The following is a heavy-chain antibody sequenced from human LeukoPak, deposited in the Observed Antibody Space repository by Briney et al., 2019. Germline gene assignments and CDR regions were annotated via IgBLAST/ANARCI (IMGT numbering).Heavy chain of an antibody. Sequence: GGSLRLSCAASGFTFSSYGMHWVRQAPGKGLEWVAFIRYDGSNKYYADSVKGRLTISRDNSKNTLYLQMNSLRAEDTAVYYCANVRGGDAYTSFDYWGQGTLVTVSS. CDR2: IRYDGSNK. CDR1: GFTFSSYG. D-gene: IGHD5-24*01. CDR3: ANVRGGDAYTSFDY. V-gene: IGHV3-30*02. J-gene: IGHJ4*02.